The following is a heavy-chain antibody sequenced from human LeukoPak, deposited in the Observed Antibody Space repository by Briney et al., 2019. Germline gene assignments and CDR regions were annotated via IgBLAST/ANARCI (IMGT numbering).Heavy chain of an antibody. D-gene: IGHD3-10*01. CDR1: AFTFSSYG. CDR3: AREWFKTHDY. CDR2: ISSSGSTK. Sequence: GGSLRLSCAASAFTFSSYGMNWVRQAPGKGLEWVSYISSSGSTKHYADSVKGRFTISRDNAKNSLYLQMNSLRAEDTAVYYCAREWFKTHDYWGQGTLVTVSS. V-gene: IGHV3-48*03. J-gene: IGHJ4*02.